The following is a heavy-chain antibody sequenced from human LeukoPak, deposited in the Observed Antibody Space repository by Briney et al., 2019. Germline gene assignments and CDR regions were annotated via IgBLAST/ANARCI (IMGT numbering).Heavy chain of an antibody. CDR2: ISAYNGNA. CDR1: GYTFTSYG. D-gene: IGHD3-3*01. Sequence: PGASVKVSCKASGYTFTSYGISWVRQAPGQGLEWMGWISAYNGNANYAQELQGRVTMTTDTSTCTAYMELRSLRSDDTAVHYCARVITIFGNHYYYYMDVWGKGTTVTVSS. CDR3: ARVITIFGNHYYYYMDV. J-gene: IGHJ6*03. V-gene: IGHV1-18*01.